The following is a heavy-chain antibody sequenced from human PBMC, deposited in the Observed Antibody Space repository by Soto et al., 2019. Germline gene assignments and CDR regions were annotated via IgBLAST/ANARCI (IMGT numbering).Heavy chain of an antibody. J-gene: IGHJ6*02. CDR1: GYSISSGYY. Sequence: PSETLSLTCAVSGYSISSGYYWGWIRQPPGKGLEWIGSIYHSGSTYYNPSLKSRVTISVDTSKNQFSLKLSSVTAADTAVYHCARAEGFLGDYYYGMDVWGQGTTVTVSS. CDR2: IYHSGST. CDR3: ARAEGFLGDYYYGMDV. V-gene: IGHV4-38-2*01. D-gene: IGHD3-10*01.